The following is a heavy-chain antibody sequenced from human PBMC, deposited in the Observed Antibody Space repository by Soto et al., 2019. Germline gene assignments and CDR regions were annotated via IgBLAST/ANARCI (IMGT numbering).Heavy chain of an antibody. Sequence: PSGTLSLTCAVYGGSFSGYYWSWIRQPPGKGLEWIGEINHSGSTNYNPSLKSRVTISVDTSKNQFSLKLSSVTAADTAVYYCARDKAEYSGAPGYWGQGTLVTVSS. CDR1: GGSFSGYY. V-gene: IGHV4-34*01. CDR3: ARDKAEYSGAPGY. J-gene: IGHJ4*02. CDR2: INHSGST. D-gene: IGHD2-15*01.